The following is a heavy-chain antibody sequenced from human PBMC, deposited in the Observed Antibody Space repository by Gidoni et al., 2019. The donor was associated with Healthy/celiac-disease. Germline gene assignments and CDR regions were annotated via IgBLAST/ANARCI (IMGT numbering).Heavy chain of an antibody. D-gene: IGHD4-17*01. CDR3: ARGRLNDYGVWGWFDP. Sequence: QVQLQQSGPGLVKPSQTLSLTCAISGDSVSSNSAAWNWIRQSPSRGLEWLGMTYYRSKWYNDYAVSVKSRITINPDTSKNQFSLQLNSVTPEDTAVYYCARGRLNDYGVWGWFDPWGQGTLVTVSS. CDR2: TYYRSKWYN. CDR1: GDSVSSNSAA. J-gene: IGHJ5*02. V-gene: IGHV6-1*01.